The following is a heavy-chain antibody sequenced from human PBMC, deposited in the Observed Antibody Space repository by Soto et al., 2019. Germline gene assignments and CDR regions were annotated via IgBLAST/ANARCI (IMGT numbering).Heavy chain of an antibody. V-gene: IGHV4-39*01. D-gene: IGHD3-10*01. Sequence: QLQLQESGPGLVKPSETLSLTCTVSGGSISSSSYYWGWIRQPPGKGLEWIGSIYYSGSTYYNPSLKSRVTISVKTSKNQFSLKLSSVTAADTAVYYCARRGSGSYSDYWGQGTLVTVSS. CDR1: GGSISSSSYY. CDR3: ARRGSGSYSDY. CDR2: IYYSGST. J-gene: IGHJ4*02.